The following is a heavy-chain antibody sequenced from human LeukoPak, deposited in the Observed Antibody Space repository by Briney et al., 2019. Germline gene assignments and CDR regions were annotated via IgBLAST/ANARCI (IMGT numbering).Heavy chain of an antibody. CDR2: ISGSGGST. V-gene: IGHV3-23*01. Sequence: PGGSLGLSCAASGFTFSSYAMSWVRQAPGKGLEWVSAISGSGGSTYYADSVKGRFTISRDNSKNTLYLQMNSLRAEDTAVYYRAKDLYGSGDRDYWGQGTLVTVSS. D-gene: IGHD3-10*01. J-gene: IGHJ4*02. CDR3: AKDLYGSGDRDY. CDR1: GFTFSSYA.